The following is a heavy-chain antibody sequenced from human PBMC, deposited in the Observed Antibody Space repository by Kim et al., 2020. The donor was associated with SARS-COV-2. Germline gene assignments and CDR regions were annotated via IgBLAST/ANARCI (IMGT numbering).Heavy chain of an antibody. J-gene: IGHJ4*02. CDR3: ARHSGD. CDR2: SSSSYI. D-gene: IGHD3-10*01. V-gene: IGHV3-21*01. Sequence: SSSSYIYYADSVKGRFTISRDNAKNSLYLQMNSLRAEDTAVYYCARHSGDWGQGTLVTVSS.